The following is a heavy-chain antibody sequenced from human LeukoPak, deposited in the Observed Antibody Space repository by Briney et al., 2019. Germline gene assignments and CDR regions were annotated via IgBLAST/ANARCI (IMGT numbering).Heavy chain of an antibody. CDR2: IKPDGSET. V-gene: IGHV3-7*01. CDR1: GFTFSNYW. Sequence: GGSLRLSCAAPGFTFSNYWMSWVRQAPGKGLEWVASIKPDGSETSHLDSVRGRFTISRDNARNSLFLQMNTLRAEDTAVYYCARGTTTPTIDWYDPWGQGTLVTVSS. CDR3: ARGTTTPTIDWYDP. D-gene: IGHD4-17*01. J-gene: IGHJ5*02.